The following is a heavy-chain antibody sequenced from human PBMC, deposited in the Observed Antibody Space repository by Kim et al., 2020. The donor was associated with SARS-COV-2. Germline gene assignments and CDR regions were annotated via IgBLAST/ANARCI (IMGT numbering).Heavy chain of an antibody. V-gene: IGHV4-4*02. CDR1: GGSISSSNW. D-gene: IGHD6-13*01. CDR2: IYHSGST. CDR3: AREDHRGYSSSPY. J-gene: IGHJ4*02. Sequence: SETLSLTCAVSGGSISSSNWWSWVRQPPGKGLEWIGEIYHSGSTNYNPSLKSRVTISVDKSKNQFSLKLSSVTAADTAVYYCAREDHRGYSSSPYWGQGTLVTVSS.